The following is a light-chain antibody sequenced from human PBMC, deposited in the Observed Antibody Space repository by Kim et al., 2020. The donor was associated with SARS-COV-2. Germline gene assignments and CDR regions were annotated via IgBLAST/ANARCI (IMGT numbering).Light chain of an antibody. CDR2: AAS. V-gene: IGKV1-27*01. J-gene: IGKJ1*01. CDR3: QKYNSSPWT. CDR1: QGISNY. Sequence: DIQMTQSPSSLSASVGDRVTITCRASQGISNYLVWYQQKTGEVPKVLIYAASTLQSGVPSRFSGSGSGTDFTLTISSLQPEDAATYYCQKYNSSPWTFGKGTKVDIK.